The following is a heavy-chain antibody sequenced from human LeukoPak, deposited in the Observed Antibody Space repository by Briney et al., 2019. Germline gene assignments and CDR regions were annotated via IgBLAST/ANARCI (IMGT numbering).Heavy chain of an antibody. CDR1: GFTFSSYW. J-gene: IGHJ3*02. CDR3: ARENYGGNSIDAFDI. Sequence: GGSLRLSRAASGFTFSSYWMSWVRQAPGKGLEWVANIKQDGSEKYYVDSVKGRFTISRDNAKNSLYLQMNSLRAEDTAVYYCARENYGGNSIDAFDIWGQGTMVTVSS. V-gene: IGHV3-7*01. CDR2: IKQDGSEK. D-gene: IGHD4-23*01.